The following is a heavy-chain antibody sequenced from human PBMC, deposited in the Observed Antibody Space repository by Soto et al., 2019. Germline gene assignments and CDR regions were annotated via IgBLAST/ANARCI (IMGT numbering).Heavy chain of an antibody. Sequence: QLQLQESGPGLVKPSETLSLTCTVSGGSISSSSYYWGWIRQPPGKGLEGIGSIYYSGSTYYNPSLKSRVTISVDTSKNQFSLKLSSVTAADTAVYYCARRPEEIYYMDVWGKGTTVTVSS. CDR3: ARRPEEIYYMDV. CDR2: IYYSGST. V-gene: IGHV4-39*01. J-gene: IGHJ6*03. CDR1: GGSISSSSYY.